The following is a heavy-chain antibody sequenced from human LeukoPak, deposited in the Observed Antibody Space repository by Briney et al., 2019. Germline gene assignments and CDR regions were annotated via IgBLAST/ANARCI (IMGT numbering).Heavy chain of an antibody. Sequence: GASVKVSCKASGYMFTNYDINLVRQATGQGLEWMGWMNPQSGNTGYAQKFRGRVTITRDTSITSAYMELSSLRSEDKAVYDCARGPNYSNFGSAYYYYMDVWGKGTTVTVSS. V-gene: IGHV1-8*03. CDR2: MNPQSGNT. CDR1: GYMFTNYD. CDR3: ARGPNYSNFGSAYYYYMDV. J-gene: IGHJ6*03. D-gene: IGHD4-11*01.